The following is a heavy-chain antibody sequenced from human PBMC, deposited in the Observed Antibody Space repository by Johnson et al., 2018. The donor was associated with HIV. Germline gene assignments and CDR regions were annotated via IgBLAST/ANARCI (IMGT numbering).Heavy chain of an antibody. Sequence: VQLVESGGGVVQPGRSLRLSCAASGFTFSSYGMHWVRQAPGKGLEWVAVIWYDGSNKYYADSVKGRFTISRDNSKNTLYLQMNSLRAEDTAGYYCASEYSYGSHDAFDIWGQGTMVTVSS. CDR2: IWYDGSNK. CDR3: ASEYSYGSHDAFDI. CDR1: GFTFSSYG. V-gene: IGHV3-33*08. D-gene: IGHD5-18*01. J-gene: IGHJ3*02.